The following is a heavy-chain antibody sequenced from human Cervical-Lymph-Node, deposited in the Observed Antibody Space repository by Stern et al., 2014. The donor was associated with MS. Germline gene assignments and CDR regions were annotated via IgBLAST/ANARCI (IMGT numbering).Heavy chain of an antibody. CDR1: GFTFSNHG. J-gene: IGHJ4*02. V-gene: IGHV3-33*01. D-gene: IGHD1-26*01. Sequence: QVQLVESGGGVVQPGRSLRLSCAASGFTFSNHGMHWVRQAPGKGLEWVAIIWYDGTYRFYADSVKGRFTISRDNSKNNLYLQMNSLRVEDTALYYCARGDVVGAIGHFDYWGQGTLVTVSS. CDR2: IWYDGTYR. CDR3: ARGDVVGAIGHFDY.